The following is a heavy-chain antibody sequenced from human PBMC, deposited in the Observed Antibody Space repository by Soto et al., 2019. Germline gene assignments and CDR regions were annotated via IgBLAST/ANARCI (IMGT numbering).Heavy chain of an antibody. Sequence: EVQLVESGGGLVQPGGSLRLSCAASGFTFSSYSMNWVRQAPGKGLEWVSYISSSSSTIYYADSVKGRFTISRDNAKNSVYLQRNSLRAEDTAVYYCARDMSSSWSDYYYGMDVWGQGTTVTVSS. CDR2: ISSSSSTI. CDR1: GFTFSSYS. J-gene: IGHJ6*02. CDR3: ARDMSSSWSDYYYGMDV. D-gene: IGHD6-13*01. V-gene: IGHV3-48*01.